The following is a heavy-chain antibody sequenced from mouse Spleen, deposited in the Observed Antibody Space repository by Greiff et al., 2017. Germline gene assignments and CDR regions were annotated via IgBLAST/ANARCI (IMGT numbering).Heavy chain of an antibody. V-gene: IGHV1-82*01. Sequence: QVQLQQSGPELVKPGASVKISCKASGYAFSSSWMNWVKQRPGKGLEWIGRIYPGDGDTNYNGKFKGKATLTADKSSSTAYMQLSSLTSEDSAVYFCARSELLRLQAYWGQGTLVTVSA. J-gene: IGHJ3*01. CDR1: GYAFSSSW. CDR3: ARSELLRLQAY. CDR2: IYPGDGDT. D-gene: IGHD1-2*01.